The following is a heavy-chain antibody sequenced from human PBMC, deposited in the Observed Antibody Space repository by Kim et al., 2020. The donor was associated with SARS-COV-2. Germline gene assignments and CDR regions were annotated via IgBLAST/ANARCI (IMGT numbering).Heavy chain of an antibody. CDR3: ARDFSSWSGSYLGPTSYYYYYSGMDV. CDR2: IWYDGSNK. D-gene: IGHD1-26*01. Sequence: LSLTCAASGFTFSSYGMHWVRQAPGKRLEWVAVIWYDGSNKYYADSVKGRFTISRDNSKNTLYLQMNSLRAEDTAVYYCARDFSSWSGSYLGPTSYYYYYSGMDVWGQGTPVTVSS. J-gene: IGHJ6*02. V-gene: IGHV3-33*01. CDR1: GFTFSSYG.